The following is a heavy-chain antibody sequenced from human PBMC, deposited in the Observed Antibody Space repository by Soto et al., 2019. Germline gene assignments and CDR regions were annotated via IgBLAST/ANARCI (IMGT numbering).Heavy chain of an antibody. CDR1: GGSISSDNW. Sequence: QVHLQESGPDLVRPSETLSLTCSFFGGSISSDNWWSWVRQPPGKGLEWIGEIYHSGNTNYTPSLKSRVTISVDKSKNQFSLKVTSVTAADTAIYYCARLSASSKLRGVVINWGQGTLVTVSS. CDR3: ARLSASSKLRGVVIN. D-gene: IGHD3-10*01. V-gene: IGHV4-4*02. CDR2: IYHSGNT. J-gene: IGHJ4*02.